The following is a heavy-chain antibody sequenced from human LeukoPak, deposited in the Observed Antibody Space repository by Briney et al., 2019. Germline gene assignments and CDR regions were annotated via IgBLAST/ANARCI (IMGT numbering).Heavy chain of an antibody. J-gene: IGHJ4*02. CDR3: ARSDYGDFYYFDY. CDR1: GFTFSSYG. Sequence: GGSLRLSCAASGFTFSSYGMHWVRQAPGKGLEWVAVIWYDGSNKYYADSVKGRFTISRDNSKNTLYLQMNSLRAEGTAVYYCARSDYGDFYYFDYWGQGTLVTVSS. CDR2: IWYDGSNK. D-gene: IGHD4-17*01. V-gene: IGHV3-33*01.